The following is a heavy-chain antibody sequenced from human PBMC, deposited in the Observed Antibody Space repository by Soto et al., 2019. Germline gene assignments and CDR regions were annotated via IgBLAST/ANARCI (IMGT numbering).Heavy chain of an antibody. V-gene: IGHV3-23*01. CDR2: ISGSGGST. Sequence: GGSLKLSCAASGFTFSSYARSWVRQAPGKGLEWVSAISGSGGSTYYADSWKGRLTISSENSKNSVYLQMNSLRAEDTAVYYCAKDRRYYDPPPRSPPKYFQHWGQGTLVTVSS. CDR1: GFTFSSYA. D-gene: IGHD3-22*01. CDR3: AKDRRYYDPPPRSPPKYFQH. J-gene: IGHJ1*01.